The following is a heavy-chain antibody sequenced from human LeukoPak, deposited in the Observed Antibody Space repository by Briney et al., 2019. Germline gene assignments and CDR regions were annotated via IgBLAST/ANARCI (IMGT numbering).Heavy chain of an antibody. Sequence: SETLSLTCTVSGGSISSYYWSWIRQPPGKGLEWIGYIYYSGSTNYNPSLKSRVTISVDTSKNQFSLKLSSVTAADTAVYYCARDQDCFDPWGQGTLVTVSS. CDR2: IYYSGST. J-gene: IGHJ5*02. V-gene: IGHV4-59*01. CDR3: ARDQDCFDP. D-gene: IGHD2-15*01. CDR1: GGSISSYY.